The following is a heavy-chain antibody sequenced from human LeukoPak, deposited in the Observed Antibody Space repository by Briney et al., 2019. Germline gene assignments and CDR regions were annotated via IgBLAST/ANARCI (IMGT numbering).Heavy chain of an antibody. CDR3: AKTKGLVRGVIDY. V-gene: IGHV3-23*01. J-gene: IGHJ4*02. Sequence: GGSLRLSCAASGFTFSSYAMSWVRQAPGKGLEWVSAISGSGGSTYYADSVKGRFTISRDNSKNTLYLQMNSLRAEDTAVYYRAKTKGLVRGVIDYWGQGTLVTVSS. CDR1: GFTFSSYA. D-gene: IGHD3-10*01. CDR2: ISGSGGST.